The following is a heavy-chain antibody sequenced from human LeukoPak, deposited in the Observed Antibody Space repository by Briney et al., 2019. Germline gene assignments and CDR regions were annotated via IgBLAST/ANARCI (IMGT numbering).Heavy chain of an antibody. Sequence: PGRSLRLSCAASGFTFSSYGMHWVRQAPGKGMEWVAVIWYDGTKKYYADSVKGRFSISRDNSKNTLYLQMNSLRAEDTAVYYCAREGGSEAFDIWGQGTMVTVSS. CDR3: AREGGSEAFDI. CDR1: GFTFSSYG. J-gene: IGHJ3*02. V-gene: IGHV3-33*01. CDR2: IWYDGTKK. D-gene: IGHD1-14*01.